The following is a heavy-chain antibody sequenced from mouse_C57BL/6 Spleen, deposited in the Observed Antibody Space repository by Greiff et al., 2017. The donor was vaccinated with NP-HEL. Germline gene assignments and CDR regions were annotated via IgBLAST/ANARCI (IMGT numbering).Heavy chain of an antibody. V-gene: IGHV1-26*01. J-gene: IGHJ3*01. CDR1: GYTFTDYY. CDR3: ARHPIYYGSSYPFAY. D-gene: IGHD1-1*01. CDR2: INPNNGGT. Sequence: EVMLQQSGPELVKPGASVKISCKASGYTFTDYYMNWVKQSHGKSLEWIGDINPNNGGTSYNQKFKGKATLTVDKSSSTAYMELRSLTSEDSAVYYCARHPIYYGSSYPFAYWGQGTLVTVSA.